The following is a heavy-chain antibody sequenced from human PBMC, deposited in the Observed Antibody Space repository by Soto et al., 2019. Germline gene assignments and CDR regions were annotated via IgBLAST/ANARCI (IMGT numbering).Heavy chain of an antibody. CDR1: GGSVSSGSYY. Sequence: SETLSLTCSVSGGSVSSGSYYWSWIRQPPGKGLEWIGYIYYSGSTNYNPSLKSRVTISVDTSKNQFSLKLSSVTAADTAVYYCARDRLLSCTSTSCYGNYYYGMEVWGQGTTVTVSS. D-gene: IGHD2-2*01. V-gene: IGHV4-61*01. J-gene: IGHJ6*02. CDR3: ARDRLLSCTSTSCYGNYYYGMEV. CDR2: IYYSGST.